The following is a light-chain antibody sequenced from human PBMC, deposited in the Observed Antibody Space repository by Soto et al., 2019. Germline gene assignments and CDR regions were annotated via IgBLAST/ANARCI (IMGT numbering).Light chain of an antibody. CDR1: QSVSSSY. J-gene: IGKJ4*01. CDR2: GAY. Sequence: DIVLTQSPGTLSLSPGDSATLSCRASQSVSSSYLAWYQQKPGQAPRLLIYGAYSRATGIPDRFSGSGSGTDFTPTISRLEPEDFAVYYCQQYGSSPPLTCGGGTKVDIK. CDR3: QQYGSSPPLT. V-gene: IGKV3-20*01.